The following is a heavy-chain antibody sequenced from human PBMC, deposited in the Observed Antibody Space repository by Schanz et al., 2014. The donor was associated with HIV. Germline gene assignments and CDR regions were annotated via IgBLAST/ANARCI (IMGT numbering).Heavy chain of an antibody. CDR3: ARVPRWLQPHFDY. D-gene: IGHD5-12*01. CDR2: ISSSSSYT. Sequence: EVHLVESGGVVVQPGGSLRLACATSGFTLSSFTMNWVRQAPGKGLEWVSSISSSSSYTYYADSVKGRFAISRDNAKNSLFLQMNSLRAEDTAVYYCARVPRWLQPHFDYWGQGILVTVSS. V-gene: IGHV3-21*01. J-gene: IGHJ4*02. CDR1: GFTLSSFT.